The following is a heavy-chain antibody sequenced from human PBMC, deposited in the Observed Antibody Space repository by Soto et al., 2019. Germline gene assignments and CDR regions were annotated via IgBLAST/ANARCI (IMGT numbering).Heavy chain of an antibody. CDR3: ARDVGVGAFDI. CDR1: GFTFSSYS. CDR2: ISSSSSYI. J-gene: IGHJ3*02. D-gene: IGHD3-3*01. Sequence: EVQLVESGGGLVKPGGSLRLSCAASGFTFSSYSMNWVRQAPGKGLEWVSSISSSSSYIYYADSVKGRFTISRDNAKNSLYLQMTSLRAEDTAVYYCARDVGVGAFDIWGQGTMVTVSS. V-gene: IGHV3-21*01.